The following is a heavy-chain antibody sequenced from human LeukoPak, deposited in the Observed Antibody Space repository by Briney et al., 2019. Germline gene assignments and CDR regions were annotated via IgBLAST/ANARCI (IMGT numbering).Heavy chain of an antibody. J-gene: IGHJ4*02. V-gene: IGHV3-30*18. D-gene: IGHD4-17*01. CDR2: ISYDGSYK. CDR3: AKVGDYGDYALDY. CDR1: GFTFSSYG. Sequence: GRSLRLSCAASGFTFSSYGMHWVRQAPGKGLEWVAVISYDGSYKYYADSVKGRFTISRDNSKNTLYLQMNSLRAEDTAVYYCAKVGDYGDYALDYWGQGTPVTVSS.